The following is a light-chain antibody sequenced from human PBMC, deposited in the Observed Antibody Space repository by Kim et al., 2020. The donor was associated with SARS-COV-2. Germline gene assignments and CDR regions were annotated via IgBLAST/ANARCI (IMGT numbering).Light chain of an antibody. J-gene: IGKJ2*01. V-gene: IGKV3-20*01. CDR2: VAS. CDR1: QSVSSSY. CDR3: QQYGSSPGT. Sequence: EIVLTQSPGPLSLSPGERATLSCRASQSVSSSYLAWYQQKPGQAPRLLIYVASSRATGIPDRFSGSGSGTDFTLTISRLEPEDFAVYYCQQYGSSPGTFGQGTKLEI.